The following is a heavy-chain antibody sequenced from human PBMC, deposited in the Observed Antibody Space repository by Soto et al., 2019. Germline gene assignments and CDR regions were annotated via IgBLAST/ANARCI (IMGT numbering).Heavy chain of an antibody. CDR2: INHSGST. V-gene: IGHV4-34*01. J-gene: IGHJ3*02. Sequence: SETLSLTCAVYGGSFSGYYWSWIRQPPGKGLEWIGEINHSGSTNYNPSLKSRVTISVDTSKNQFSLKLSSVTAADTAVYYCAICPYDYIWGSYRFAFDIWGQGTMVTVSS. CDR1: GGSFSGYY. D-gene: IGHD3-16*02. CDR3: AICPYDYIWGSYRFAFDI.